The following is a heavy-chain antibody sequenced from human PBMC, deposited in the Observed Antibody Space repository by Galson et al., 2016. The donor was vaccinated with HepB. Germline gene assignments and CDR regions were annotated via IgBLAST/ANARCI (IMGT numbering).Heavy chain of an antibody. CDR3: ARVASYGSPFDY. J-gene: IGHJ4*02. Sequence: SETLSLTCAVSGDSISSDTWWSWVRQSPGKGLEWIGEIYHSGNTKYNPSLKSRVIISVDKSKNQFSLKLNFMTAADTAVYYCARVASYGSPFDYWGQGTLVTVSS. D-gene: IGHD5-18*01. V-gene: IGHV4-4*02. CDR2: IYHSGNT. CDR1: GDSISSDTW.